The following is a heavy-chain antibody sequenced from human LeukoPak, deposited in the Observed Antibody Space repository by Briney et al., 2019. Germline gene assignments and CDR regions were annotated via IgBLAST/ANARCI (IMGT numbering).Heavy chain of an antibody. CDR3: ARIPVPAADYYYYGMDV. V-gene: IGHV4-59*08. CDR1: GGSISSYY. CDR2: IYYSGST. Sequence: PSETLSLTCTVSGGSISSYYWSWIRQPPGKGLEWIGYIYYSGSTNYNPSLKSRVTISVDTSKNQFSLKLSSVTAADTAVYYCARIPVPAADYYYYGMDVWGQGTTVTVSS. J-gene: IGHJ6*02. D-gene: IGHD2-2*01.